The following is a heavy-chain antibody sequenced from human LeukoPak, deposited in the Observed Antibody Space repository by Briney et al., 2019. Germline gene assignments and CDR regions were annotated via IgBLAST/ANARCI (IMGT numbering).Heavy chain of an antibody. J-gene: IGHJ4*02. CDR2: VFDSGRT. CDR3: TTIKRGNIFGYFDF. V-gene: IGHV4-59*11. D-gene: IGHD5-18*01. CDR1: GGSMTTHH. Sequence: PTETLSLTCTVSGGSMTTHHWNGIRQTPGKELEWIGYVFDSGRTKENPSLKSRVTLSADTSKNQLSLRLSSVTAADTAVYYCTTIKRGNIFGYFDFWGQGILVTVSS.